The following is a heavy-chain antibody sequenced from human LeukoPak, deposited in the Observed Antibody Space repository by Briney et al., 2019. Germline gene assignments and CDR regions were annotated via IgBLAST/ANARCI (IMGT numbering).Heavy chain of an antibody. J-gene: IGHJ4*02. CDR2: IREDGGEK. D-gene: IGHD3-10*01. CDR3: ARDLAGHYYGSGSSFDY. CDR1: GFTFTNYW. V-gene: IGHV3-7*01. Sequence: PGGSLRLSCAASGFTFTNYWMSWVRQAPGKGREWVATIREDGGEKKYVDSVKGRFTIFRDNAKKSLDLQMNSLRAEDTALYYCARDLAGHYYGSGSSFDYWGQGTLVTVSS.